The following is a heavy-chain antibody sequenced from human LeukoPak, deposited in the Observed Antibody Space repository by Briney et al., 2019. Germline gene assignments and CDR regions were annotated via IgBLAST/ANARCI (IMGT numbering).Heavy chain of an antibody. Sequence: SETLSLTCAVYGGSFSGYYWSWIRQPPGKGLEWIGEINHSGSTNYNPSLKSRVTISVDTSKNQFSLKLISVTAADTAVYYCARGGRGALAYCGGDCYTPEWGPYYFDYWGQGTLVTVSS. CDR2: INHSGST. CDR3: ARGGRGALAYCGGDCYTPEWGPYYFDY. J-gene: IGHJ4*02. V-gene: IGHV4-34*01. D-gene: IGHD2-21*02. CDR1: GGSFSGYY.